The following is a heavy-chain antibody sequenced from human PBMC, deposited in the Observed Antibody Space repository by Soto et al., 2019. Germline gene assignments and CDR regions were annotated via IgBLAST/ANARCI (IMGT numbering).Heavy chain of an antibody. Sequence: ASVKVSCKASGLTFRNFAVQGVREARGQRPEWIGWIVFGSGNTNYSQKLQERVTLTRDTSTNTVYMELRRLGIEDTAVSYCAAESTQVVPSAGDYWGQGTRVTVSS. V-gene: IGHV1-58*01. D-gene: IGHD2-15*01. CDR2: IVFGSGNT. J-gene: IGHJ4*02. CDR1: GLTFRNFA. CDR3: AAESTQVVPSAGDY.